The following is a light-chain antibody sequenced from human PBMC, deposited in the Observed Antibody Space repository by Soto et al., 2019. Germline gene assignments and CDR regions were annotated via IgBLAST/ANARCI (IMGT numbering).Light chain of an antibody. Sequence: DIQMTQSPSSVSASLGDRVTITCRASQGISTYLAWYQQNPGKAPKLLIYAASTLQSGVPSRFSGSGSGTDFTLTISSLQPEDFATYYCQQLNSYPYTFGQGTKVDIK. CDR2: AAS. V-gene: IGKV1-9*01. J-gene: IGKJ2*01. CDR1: QGISTY. CDR3: QQLNSYPYT.